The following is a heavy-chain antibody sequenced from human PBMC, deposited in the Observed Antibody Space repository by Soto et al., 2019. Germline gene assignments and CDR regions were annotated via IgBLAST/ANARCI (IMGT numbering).Heavy chain of an antibody. CDR3: ARGPKTTDCSSTSRPIVGYYMDV. J-gene: IGHJ6*03. D-gene: IGHD2-2*01. V-gene: IGHV3-7*01. CDR1: GFTFSSYW. CDR2: IKQDGSEK. Sequence: GVSLRLSCAASGFTFSSYWMSWVRQAPGKGLEWVANIKQDGSEKYYVDSVKGRFTISRDNAKNSLYLQMNSLRAEDTAVYYCARGPKTTDCSSTSRPIVGYYMDVWGKGTTVTVSS.